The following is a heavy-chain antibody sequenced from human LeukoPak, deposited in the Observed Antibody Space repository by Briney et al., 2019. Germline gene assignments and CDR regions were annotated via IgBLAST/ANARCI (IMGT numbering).Heavy chain of an antibody. CDR1: GFTFSSYG. D-gene: IGHD5-18*01. CDR3: ARDLPRYSYGYYYYYGMDV. Sequence: GRSLRLSCAASGFTFSSYGMHWVRQAPGKGLEWVAVISYDGSNKYYADSVKGRFTISRDNSKNTLYLQMNSLRAEDTAVYYCARDLPRYSYGYYYYYGMDVWGKGTTVTVSS. CDR2: ISYDGSNK. V-gene: IGHV3-30*03. J-gene: IGHJ6*04.